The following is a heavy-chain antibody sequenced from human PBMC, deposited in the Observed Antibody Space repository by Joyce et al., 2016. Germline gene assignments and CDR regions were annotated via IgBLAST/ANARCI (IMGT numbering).Heavy chain of an antibody. CDR1: GYSFITYG. Sequence: QVQLVQSATEVKKPGASVKVSCKASGYSFITYGISWVRQAPGQGLEWMGWISAYNGNTTYGQKFQGRITMTRDRSARTAYRELRSLTSDDTAVYYCARDRVIRGVNGMDVWGQGTTVIVSS. V-gene: IGHV1-18*04. D-gene: IGHD3-10*01. J-gene: IGHJ6*02. CDR2: ISAYNGNT. CDR3: ARDRVIRGVNGMDV.